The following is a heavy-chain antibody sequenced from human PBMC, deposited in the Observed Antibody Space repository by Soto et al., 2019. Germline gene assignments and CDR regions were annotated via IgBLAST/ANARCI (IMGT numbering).Heavy chain of an antibody. J-gene: IGHJ5*02. CDR3: AIDHRDCHSNCLDP. CDR2: IWYDGSNK. V-gene: IGHV3-33*08. D-gene: IGHD2-21*01. CDR1: GFAFSDYS. Sequence: PGGSLRLSCAASGFAFSDYSMHWVRQAPGKGLEWLAVIWYDGSNKYYADSVKGRFTISRDNSKNTLYLQMNSLRAEDTAVYYCAIDHRDCHSNCLDPGGRGTMVTISS.